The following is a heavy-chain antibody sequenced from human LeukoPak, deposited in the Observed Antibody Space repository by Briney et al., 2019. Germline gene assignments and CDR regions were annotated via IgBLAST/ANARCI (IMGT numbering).Heavy chain of an antibody. CDR3: GTRYYGSGADY. V-gene: IGHV1-69*05. CDR2: IIPIFGTA. CDR1: GGTFSSYG. J-gene: IGHJ4*02. D-gene: IGHD3-10*01. Sequence: SVKVSCKASGGTFSSYGISWVRQAPGQGLEWMGRIIPIFGTANYAQKFQGRVTITTDESTSTAYMELSSLRSEDTAVYYCGTRYYGSGADYWGQGTLVTVSS.